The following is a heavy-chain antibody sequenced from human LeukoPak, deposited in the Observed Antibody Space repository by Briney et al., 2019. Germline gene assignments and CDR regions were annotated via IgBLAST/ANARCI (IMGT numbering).Heavy chain of an antibody. CDR3: ARARGYFDY. V-gene: IGHV4-59*01. Sequence: SETLSLTCTVSGGSISSYYWSWIRQPPGKGLEWIGYIYYSGSTNYNPSLKSRVTISVDTSKNQFSLKLSSVTAADTAVYYCARARGYFDYWGQGTLVTVSS. D-gene: IGHD3-10*01. CDR2: IYYSGST. CDR1: GGSISSYY. J-gene: IGHJ4*02.